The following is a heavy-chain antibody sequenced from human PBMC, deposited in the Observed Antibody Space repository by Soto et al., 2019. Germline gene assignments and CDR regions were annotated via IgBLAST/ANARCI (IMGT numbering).Heavy chain of an antibody. V-gene: IGHV3-30*18. CDR3: AKEFGLSSFDY. J-gene: IGHJ4*02. CDR1: GFTFSGYG. Sequence: PGGSLRLSCAASGFTFSGYGMHWVRQAPGKGLEWVAVISYDGSNKYYADSVKGRFTISRDNSKNTLYLQMNSLRAEDTAVYYCAKEFGLSSFDYWGQGTLVTVSS. D-gene: IGHD3-10*01. CDR2: ISYDGSNK.